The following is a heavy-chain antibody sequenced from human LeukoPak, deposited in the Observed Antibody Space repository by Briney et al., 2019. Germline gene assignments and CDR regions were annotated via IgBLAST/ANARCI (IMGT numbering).Heavy chain of an antibody. Sequence: PGGSLRLSCTASGFTFSSYALSWVRQAPGKGLEWVSSISESGDTPYYADSVKGLFTISRDNSKNTLYLQMSSLRAEDTAVYYCASRIGGRERDYWGQGTLVTVSS. CDR3: ASRIGGRERDY. D-gene: IGHD1-26*01. V-gene: IGHV3-23*01. CDR1: GFTFSSYA. CDR2: ISESGDTP. J-gene: IGHJ4*02.